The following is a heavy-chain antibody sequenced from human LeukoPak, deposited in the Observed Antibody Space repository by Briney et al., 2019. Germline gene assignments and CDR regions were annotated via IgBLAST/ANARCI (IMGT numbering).Heavy chain of an antibody. CDR1: GGTFSSYA. D-gene: IGHD3-9*01. CDR2: IIPILGIA. J-gene: IGHJ4*02. Sequence: GASVKVSCKASGGTFSSYAISWVRQAPGQGLEWMGRIIPILGIANYAQKFQGRVTITADKSTSTAYMELSSLRSEDTAVYYCAREPARGGILTGASFDYWGQGTLVTVSS. V-gene: IGHV1-69*04. CDR3: AREPARGGILTGASFDY.